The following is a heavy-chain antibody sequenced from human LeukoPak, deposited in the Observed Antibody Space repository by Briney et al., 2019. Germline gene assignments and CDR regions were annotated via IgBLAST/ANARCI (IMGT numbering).Heavy chain of an antibody. Sequence: SETLSLTCAVYGGSFSGYYWSWIRQPPGKGLEWIGEINHSGGTNYNPSLKSRVTISVDTSKNQFSLKLSSVTAADTAVYYCARYRKVVPAAPYGPVVYWGQGTLVTVSS. J-gene: IGHJ4*02. V-gene: IGHV4-34*01. D-gene: IGHD2-2*01. CDR1: GGSFSGYY. CDR2: INHSGGT. CDR3: ARYRKVVPAAPYGPVVY.